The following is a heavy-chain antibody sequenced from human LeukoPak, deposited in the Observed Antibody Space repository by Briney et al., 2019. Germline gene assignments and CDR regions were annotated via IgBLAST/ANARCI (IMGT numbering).Heavy chain of an antibody. D-gene: IGHD3-10*01. V-gene: IGHV3-23*01. CDR3: AKGDSRGYYYNMDV. J-gene: IGHJ6*02. CDR1: GFTFSSYG. Sequence: GGSLRLSCAASGFTFSSYGMSWVRHAPGKGLEWVSGISGSDSSTYYADSVKGRFTVSRDKSKNTLYLQMNSLRADDTAVFYCAKGDSRGYYYNMDVWGQGTTVTVSS. CDR2: ISGSDSST.